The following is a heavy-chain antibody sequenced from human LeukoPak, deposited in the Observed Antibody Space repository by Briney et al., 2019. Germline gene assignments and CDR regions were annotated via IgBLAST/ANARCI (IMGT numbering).Heavy chain of an antibody. D-gene: IGHD4-17*01. CDR3: TKRTYGDYLYYFDY. Sequence: GGSLRLSCAASGFTFSSYAMSWVRQAPGKGLEWVSAISGSGGSTYYADSVKGRFTISRDNSKNTLYLQMNSLRAEDTAVYYCTKRTYGDYLYYFDYWGQGTLVTVSS. V-gene: IGHV3-23*01. CDR1: GFTFSSYA. CDR2: ISGSGGST. J-gene: IGHJ4*02.